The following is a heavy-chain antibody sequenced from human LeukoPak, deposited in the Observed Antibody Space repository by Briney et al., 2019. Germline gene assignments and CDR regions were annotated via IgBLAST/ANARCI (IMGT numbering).Heavy chain of an antibody. J-gene: IGHJ5*02. Sequence: PGGPLRLSCAASGFTFSSYGMSWVRQAPGKGLEWIGYIYYSGSTNYNPSLKSRVTISVDTSKNQCSLRLSSVTAADTAVYYCARLRGATVAHNWFDPWGQGTLVTVSS. CDR2: IYYSGST. V-gene: IGHV4-59*12. D-gene: IGHD6-19*01. CDR3: ARLRGATVAHNWFDP. CDR1: GFTFSSYG.